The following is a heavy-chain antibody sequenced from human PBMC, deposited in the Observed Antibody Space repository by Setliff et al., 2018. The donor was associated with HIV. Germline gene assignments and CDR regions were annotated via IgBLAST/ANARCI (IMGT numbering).Heavy chain of an antibody. J-gene: IGHJ5*02. V-gene: IGHV4-39*07. CDR2: TPYRGRT. Sequence: KPSETLSLTCRLSGDSIVFDDSTRSYHCSWIRQPPGKGLEWIGSTPYRGRTNYNPSLESRLTISVDTAKNQFSLKLSSVTAADTAVYYCAAATTLLSPRAWGQGTLVTVSS. CDR3: AAATTLLSPRA. CDR1: GDSIVFDDSTRSYH. D-gene: IGHD2-15*01.